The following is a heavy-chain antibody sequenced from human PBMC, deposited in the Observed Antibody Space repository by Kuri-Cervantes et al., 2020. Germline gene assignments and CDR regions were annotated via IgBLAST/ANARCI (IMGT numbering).Heavy chain of an antibody. J-gene: IGHJ4*02. CDR2: TQNEANSYTT. Sequence: LSLTCTVSGGSISSSVYYWGWIRQPPGKGLEWVGRTQNEANSYTTEYAASVEGRFTISRDDSKDSLYLQMNSLRAEDTAVYYCARDFGGRGMYYDFWSGYTDYWGQGTLVTVSS. V-gene: IGHV3-72*01. D-gene: IGHD3-3*01. CDR1: GGSISSSVYY. CDR3: ARDFGGRGMYYDFWSGYTDY.